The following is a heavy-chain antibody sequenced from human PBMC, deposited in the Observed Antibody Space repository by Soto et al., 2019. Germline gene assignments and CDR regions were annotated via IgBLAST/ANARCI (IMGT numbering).Heavy chain of an antibody. D-gene: IGHD3-16*01. J-gene: IGHJ4*02. CDR2: ISASGYST. CDR3: AKMGRDAYKTIDS. Sequence: GGSLRLFCAASGFTFSDSAMGWVRQAPGKGLEWVSSISASGYSTYYADSVKGRFTISRDTSKNTLYLQTNSLRAEDTAMYYCAKMGRDAYKTIDSWGQGSLVTVSS. V-gene: IGHV3-23*01. CDR1: GFTFSDSA.